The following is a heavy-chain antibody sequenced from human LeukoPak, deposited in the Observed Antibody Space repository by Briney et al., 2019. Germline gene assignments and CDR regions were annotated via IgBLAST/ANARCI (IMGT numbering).Heavy chain of an antibody. V-gene: IGHV5-51*01. CDR2: IYPGDSDT. CDR3: ARGVNSDYAHWGY. D-gene: IGHD5-12*01. CDR1: GYNFPSSW. J-gene: IGHJ4*02. Sequence: GESLKISCKGSGYNFPSSWIGWVRQMPGKGLGWMGIIYPGDSDTRYSPSFQGQVTISADKSISTAYLQWSSLKASDTAMYYCARGVNSDYAHWGYWGQGTLVTVSS.